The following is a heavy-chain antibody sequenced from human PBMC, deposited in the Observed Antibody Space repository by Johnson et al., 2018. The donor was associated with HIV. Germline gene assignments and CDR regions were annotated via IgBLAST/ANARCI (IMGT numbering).Heavy chain of an antibody. CDR3: ARDFVSWGATTGGPFDI. D-gene: IGHD1-26*01. CDR2: ISYDGSNK. J-gene: IGHJ3*02. V-gene: IGHV3-30*03. CDR1: GFTISSNY. Sequence: QVQLVETGGGLIQPGGSLRLSCAASGFTISSNYMSWVRQAPGKGLEWLAAISYDGSNKHYADSVKGRFTISRDNSKNTLYLQLNNLRAEDTAVEYCARDFVSWGATTGGPFDIWGQGTMVTVSS.